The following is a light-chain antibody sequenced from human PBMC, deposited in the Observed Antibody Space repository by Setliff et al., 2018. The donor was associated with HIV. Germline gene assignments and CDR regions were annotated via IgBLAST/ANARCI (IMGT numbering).Light chain of an antibody. CDR2: DDS. J-gene: IGLJ1*01. Sequence: QSVLTQPASVSGSPGQSITISCTGTSSDIGTYKLVSWYQQYPGKAPKLMIYDDSKRPSGLSNRFSGSKSGNQAFLTISGLQADDEADYYCSSYTTSTTYVFGTGT. CDR3: SSYTTSTTYV. CDR1: SSDIGTYKL. V-gene: IGLV2-14*02.